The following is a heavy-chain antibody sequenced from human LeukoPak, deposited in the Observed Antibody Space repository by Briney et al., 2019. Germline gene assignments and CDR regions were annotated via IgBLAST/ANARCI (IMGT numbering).Heavy chain of an antibody. CDR1: GGSFSGYY. Sequence: PSETLSLTCAVYGGSFSGYYWSWIRQPPGKGLEWIWEISHSGSTNYKAALKSRVTISVDTSKNHFSLKLSSVTAADTAVYYCARVIGGRLYSSGWKHYYYYMDVCRKGTTVTVSS. J-gene: IGHJ6*03. CDR3: ARVIGGRLYSSGWKHYYYYMDV. CDR2: ISHSGST. V-gene: IGHV4-34*01. D-gene: IGHD6-19*01.